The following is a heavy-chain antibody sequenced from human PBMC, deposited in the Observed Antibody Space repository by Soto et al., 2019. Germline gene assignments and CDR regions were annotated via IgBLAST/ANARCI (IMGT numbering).Heavy chain of an antibody. D-gene: IGHD3-16*01. J-gene: IGHJ4*02. CDR2: IKEDGSEK. Sequence: EVHLVQSGGGLVQPGGSLRLSCAASGFSFSTYYMTWVRQAPGKGLEWVANIKEDGSEKNYVESVKGRFTISRDNAKDSLFLQMSRRGGEDTAVYYFVRGGLGGWRFVYWGQGTLVTVSS. CDR3: VRGGLGGWRFVY. CDR1: GFSFSTYY. V-gene: IGHV3-7*01.